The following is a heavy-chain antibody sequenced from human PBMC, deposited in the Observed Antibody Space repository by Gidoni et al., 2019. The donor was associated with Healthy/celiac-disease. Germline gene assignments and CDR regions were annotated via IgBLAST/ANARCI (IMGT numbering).Heavy chain of an antibody. CDR1: GFTFSSYG. J-gene: IGHJ4*02. CDR3: AKVEGGYGAHGYNPFDY. D-gene: IGHD3-22*01. CDR2: IAYDGSNK. Sequence: QVQLVESGGGVVQPGRSLSLSCAAPGFTFSSYGMHWVRQAPGKGLEWVAVIAYDGSNKYYADSVKGRFTISRYNSKNTLYLQMNSLRAEDTAVYYCAKVEGGYGAHGYNPFDYWGQGTLVTVSS. V-gene: IGHV3-30*18.